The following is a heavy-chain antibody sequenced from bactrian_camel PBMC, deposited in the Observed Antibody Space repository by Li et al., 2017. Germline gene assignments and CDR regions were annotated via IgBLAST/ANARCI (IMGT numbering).Heavy chain of an antibody. Sequence: HVQLVESGGGSVQAGGSLRLSCAASGYPYTTSCMAWFRQAPGKEREGVTTIAKDGRTNYTDSVKGRFTISKDHAKNTLYLQMNSLKPEDTATYYCAAVPSYGGNRCDTVLSEFNYLGQGTQVTV. V-gene: IGHV3S53*01. CDR3: AAVPSYGGNRCDTVLSEFNY. J-gene: IGHJ4*01. CDR2: IAKDGRT. D-gene: IGHD6*01. CDR1: GYPYTTSC.